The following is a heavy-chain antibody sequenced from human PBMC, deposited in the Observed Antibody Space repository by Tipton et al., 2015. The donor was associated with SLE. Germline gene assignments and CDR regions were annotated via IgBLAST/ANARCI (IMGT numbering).Heavy chain of an antibody. CDR2: IRYDGSNK. D-gene: IGHD6-13*01. J-gene: IGHJ1*01. V-gene: IGHV3-30*02. CDR1: GFTFSSYG. Sequence: SLRLSCAASGFTFSSYGMHWVRQAPGKGLEWVAFIRYDGSNKYYADSVKGRFTISRDNSKNTLYLQMNSLRAEDTAVYYCAKGGGAAAGNQYFQHWGQGTLVTVSS. CDR3: AKGGGAAAGNQYFQH.